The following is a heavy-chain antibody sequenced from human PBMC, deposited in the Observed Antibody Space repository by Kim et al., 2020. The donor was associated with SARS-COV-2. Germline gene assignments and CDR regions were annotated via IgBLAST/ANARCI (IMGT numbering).Heavy chain of an antibody. J-gene: IGHJ6*02. CDR3: AGHLGNYYYYYGMDV. V-gene: IGHV3-21*01. Sequence: GSVKGRFTISRDNAKNSLYLQMNSLRAEDTAVYYCAGHLGNYYYYYGMDVWGQGTTVTVSS.